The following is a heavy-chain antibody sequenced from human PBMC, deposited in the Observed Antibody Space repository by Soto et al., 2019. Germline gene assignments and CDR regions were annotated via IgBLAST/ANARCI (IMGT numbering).Heavy chain of an antibody. J-gene: IGHJ4*02. CDR1: GFTFSSYG. Sequence: QVQLVESGGGVVQPGRSLRLSCAASGFTFSSYGMHWVRQAPGKGLEWVAVIWYDGSNKYYADSVKGRFTISRDNSKNTLYLQMNSLRPEDAAVYYCARDRRGSYFDYWGQGTLVTVSS. CDR2: IWYDGSNK. CDR3: ARDRRGSYFDY. D-gene: IGHD6-25*01. V-gene: IGHV3-33*01.